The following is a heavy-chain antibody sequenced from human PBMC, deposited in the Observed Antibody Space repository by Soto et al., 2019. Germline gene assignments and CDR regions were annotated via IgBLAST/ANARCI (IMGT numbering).Heavy chain of an antibody. D-gene: IGHD3-22*01. CDR1: GFTFSSYS. J-gene: IGHJ5*02. CDR2: ISSSSSTI. Sequence: EVQLVESGGGLVQPGGSLRLSCAASGFTFSSYSMNWVRQAPGKGLEWVSYISSSSSTIYYADSVKGRFTISRDNAKHSLYLQMNSLRDEDTAVYYCARGADYDSSGIRLNWFDPWGQGTLVTVSS. CDR3: ARGADYDSSGIRLNWFDP. V-gene: IGHV3-48*02.